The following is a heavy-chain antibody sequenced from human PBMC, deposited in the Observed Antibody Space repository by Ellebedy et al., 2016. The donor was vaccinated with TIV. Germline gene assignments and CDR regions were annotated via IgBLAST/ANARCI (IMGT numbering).Heavy chain of an antibody. CDR1: GTSISTPNW. CDR3: ARDVEGYSYPLGY. Sequence: SETLSLXXAVCGTSISTPNWWTWVRQPPGKGLEWIGEIFHSGTTKYNPSLKSRVTISLDKSKNQFSLNLRSVTAADTAVYFCARDVEGYSYPLGYWGQGTLVTVSS. CDR2: IFHSGTT. J-gene: IGHJ4*02. D-gene: IGHD5-18*01. V-gene: IGHV4-4*02.